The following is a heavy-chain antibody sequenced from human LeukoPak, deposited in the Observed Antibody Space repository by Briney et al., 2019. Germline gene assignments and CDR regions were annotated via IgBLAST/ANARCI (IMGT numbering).Heavy chain of an antibody. CDR2: IYTSGST. J-gene: IGHJ2*01. V-gene: IGHV4-4*07. Sequence: SETLSLTCTVSGGSISSYYWSWIRQPAGKGLEWIGRIYTSGSTNYNPSLKSPVTMSVDTSENQFSLKLRSVTAADTAVYYCASDKQQLVHLSQAASGSGSWYFDLWGRGTLVTVSS. CDR1: GGSISSYY. D-gene: IGHD6-13*01. CDR3: ASDKQQLVHLSQAASGSGSWYFDL.